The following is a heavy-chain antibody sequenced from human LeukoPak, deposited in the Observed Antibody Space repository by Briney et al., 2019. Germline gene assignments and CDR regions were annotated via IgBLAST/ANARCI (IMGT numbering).Heavy chain of an antibody. CDR2: IYYSGST. V-gene: IGHV4-59*12. CDR3: ARGQKTYGDYEYYFDY. Sequence: SETLSLTCTVSGGSISSYYWSWIRQPPGKGLEWIGYIYYSGSTNYNPSLKNRVTISVDMSKNHLSLRLSSVTAADTAVYYCARGQKTYGDYEYYFDYWGQGTLVTVSS. D-gene: IGHD4-17*01. CDR1: GGSISSYY. J-gene: IGHJ4*02.